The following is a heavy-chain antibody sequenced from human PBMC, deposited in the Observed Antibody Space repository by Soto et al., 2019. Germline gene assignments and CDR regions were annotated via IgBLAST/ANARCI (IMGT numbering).Heavy chain of an antibody. V-gene: IGHV3-30*03. CDR1: GFTFSSYG. CDR3: ATPLTYYYDSSSFDI. J-gene: IGHJ3*02. CDR2: ISYDGSNK. D-gene: IGHD3-22*01. Sequence: PGGSLRLSCAASGFTFSSYGMHWVRQAPGKGLEWVAVISYDGSNKYYADSVKGRFTISRDNSKNTLYLQMNSLRAEDTAVYYCATPLTYYYDSSSFDIWGQGTMVTVSS.